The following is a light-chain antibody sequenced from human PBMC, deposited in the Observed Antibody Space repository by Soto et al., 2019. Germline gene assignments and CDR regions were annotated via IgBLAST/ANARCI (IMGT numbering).Light chain of an antibody. CDR3: QQSYSTPPLT. J-gene: IGKJ4*01. CDR1: QRISTF. V-gene: IGKV1-39*01. Sequence: DIQMTQSPSSLSVSVGDTVSVTFRASQRISTFLNWYQQKPGKAPNLLIYAASSLQSGVPSRFSGSGSGTDFTLTISSLQPEDFATYYCQQSYSTPPLTFGGGTKVDIK. CDR2: AAS.